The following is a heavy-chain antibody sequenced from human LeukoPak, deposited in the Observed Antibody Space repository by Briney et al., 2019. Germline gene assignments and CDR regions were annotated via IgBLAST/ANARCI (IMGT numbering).Heavy chain of an antibody. CDR3: ASALRYFDWLPYGSGFDY. Sequence: ASVRVSFKASGYTFTVYYMHWVRQAPGQGGERMGWINPNSGGTNYTQKFQGRVTITRDTSISTAYMELSRLRSDDTAVYYCASALRYFDWLPYGSGFDYWGQGTLVTVSS. CDR2: INPNSGGT. D-gene: IGHD3-9*01. J-gene: IGHJ4*02. V-gene: IGHV1-2*02. CDR1: GYTFTVYY.